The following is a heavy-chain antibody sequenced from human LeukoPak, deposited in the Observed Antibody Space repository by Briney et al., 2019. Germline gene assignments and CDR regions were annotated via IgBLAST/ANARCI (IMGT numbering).Heavy chain of an antibody. CDR3: ARLSLPQYYYDSSGYYGNFQH. J-gene: IGHJ1*01. V-gene: IGHV4-34*01. CDR2: IYHSGGT. D-gene: IGHD3-22*01. CDR1: GGSFSGYY. Sequence: KPSETLSLTCAVYGGSFSGYYWSWIRQPPGKGLEWIGEIYHSGGTYSNPSLKSRVTMSVDTSKNQFSLKLSSVTAADTAVYYCARLSLPQYYYDSSGYYGNFQHWGQGTLVTVSS.